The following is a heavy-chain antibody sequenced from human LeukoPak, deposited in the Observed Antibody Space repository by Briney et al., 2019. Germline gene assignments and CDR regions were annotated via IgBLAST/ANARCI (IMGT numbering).Heavy chain of an antibody. CDR2: IYSGGST. Sequence: GGSLRLYCAASGFTVSSNYMSWVRQAPGKGLEWVSIIYSGGSTYYADSVKGRFTMSRDNSKNTVYLQMNSLRAEDTAVYYCARDSSGYYSPGYWGQGTLVIVSS. CDR3: ARDSSGYYSPGY. D-gene: IGHD3-22*01. V-gene: IGHV3-66*02. CDR1: GFTVSSNY. J-gene: IGHJ4*02.